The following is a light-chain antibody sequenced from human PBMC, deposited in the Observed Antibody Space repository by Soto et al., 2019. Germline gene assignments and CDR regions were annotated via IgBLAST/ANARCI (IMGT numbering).Light chain of an antibody. Sequence: DVQMTQSPPSLSASVGDRVTITCRASQGIGNDLGWFQQKPGKAPKGLIYAASTLQRGVSSRFSGSGSGTEFPLTISSLQPEDFTTYYCLQHNSYPALTFGGGTKVEIK. CDR2: AAS. CDR1: QGIGND. J-gene: IGKJ4*01. CDR3: LQHNSYPALT. V-gene: IGKV1-17*01.